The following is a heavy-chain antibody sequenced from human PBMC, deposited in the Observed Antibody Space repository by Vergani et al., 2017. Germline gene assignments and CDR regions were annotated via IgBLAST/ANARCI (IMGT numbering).Heavy chain of an antibody. D-gene: IGHD3-3*01. CDR2: IYYSGST. CDR3: ARSLRFLEWFSDI. V-gene: IGHV4-59*01. Sequence: QVQLQESGPGLVKPSETLSLTCTVSGGSISSYYWSWIRQPPGKGLEWIGYIYYSGSTNYNPSLKSRVTISVDTSKNQFSLKLSSVTAADTAVYYCARSLRFLEWFSDIWGQGTMVTVSS. J-gene: IGHJ3*02. CDR1: GGSISSYY.